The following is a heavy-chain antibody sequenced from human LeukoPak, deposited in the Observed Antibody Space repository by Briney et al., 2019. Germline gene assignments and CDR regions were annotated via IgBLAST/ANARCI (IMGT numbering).Heavy chain of an antibody. J-gene: IGHJ4*02. CDR1: GFTFSSYA. Sequence: PGRSLRLSCAASGFTFSSYAMHWVRQAPGKGLEWVAVISYDGSNKYYADSVKGRFTISRDNSKNTLYLQMNSLGAEDTAVYYCARDKTDSSGWYTNGVFDYWGQGTLVTVSS. V-gene: IGHV3-30-3*01. CDR3: ARDKTDSSGWYTNGVFDY. D-gene: IGHD6-19*01. CDR2: ISYDGSNK.